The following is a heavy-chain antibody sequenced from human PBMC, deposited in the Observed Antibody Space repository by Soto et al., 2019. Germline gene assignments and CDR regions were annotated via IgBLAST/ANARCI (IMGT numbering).Heavy chain of an antibody. D-gene: IGHD2-2*01. J-gene: IGHJ5*01. CDR3: LKARCSTSDCYVPDS. CDR1: GFTFGSYT. Sequence: PGGSLRLSCAASGFTFGSYTMSWVRQAPGKGLEWISSISASGGRPSYADSVQGRFIISRDNSMNTVYLQMSSLRAEDMAMYHCLKARCSTSDCYVPDSWGQGNLVTVSS. CDR2: ISASGGRP. V-gene: IGHV3-23*01.